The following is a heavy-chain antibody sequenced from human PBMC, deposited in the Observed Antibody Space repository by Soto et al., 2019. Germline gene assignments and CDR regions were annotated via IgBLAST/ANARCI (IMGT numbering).Heavy chain of an antibody. D-gene: IGHD6-19*01. Sequence: PSETLSLTCNVSGGSIGTRNYYWAWIRQPPGEGLEWIGSLYYSGSTYYNPSLKSRVTISVDTSKNQFSLKVTSVTAADTAVYYCARHYSSGWDYFDYWGQGTLVTVSS. J-gene: IGHJ4*02. CDR2: LYYSGST. CDR1: GGSIGTRNYY. V-gene: IGHV4-39*01. CDR3: ARHYSSGWDYFDY.